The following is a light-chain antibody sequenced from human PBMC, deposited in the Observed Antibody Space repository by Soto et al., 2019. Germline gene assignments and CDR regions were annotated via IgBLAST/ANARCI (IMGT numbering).Light chain of an antibody. Sequence: DIQMTQSPSTLSASVGDRVTITCRASQSISDWLAWYQQKPGKAPKFQIYKASNLESGVPSRFSGSGSGTEFTLTISHVQPDDFSNYCWQYYCSYLLTFGQGAKVEIK. CDR2: KAS. V-gene: IGKV1-5*03. CDR3: QYYCSYLLT. CDR1: QSISDW. J-gene: IGKJ1*01.